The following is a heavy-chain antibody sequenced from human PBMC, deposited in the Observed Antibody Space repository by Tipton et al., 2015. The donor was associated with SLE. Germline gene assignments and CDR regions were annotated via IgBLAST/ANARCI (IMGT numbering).Heavy chain of an antibody. CDR3: VRHQSGTMESV. D-gene: IGHD1-7*01. J-gene: IGHJ4*02. CDR2: VSFSRTV. CDR1: DDSITNGRYY. Sequence: TLSLTCTVSDDSITNGRYYWAWIRQPPGKGLQWIGSVSFSRTVDYDPSLTSRISVSLDTSKKQLSLKLASVTAADTAAYYCVRHQSGTMESVWGQGTLVIVSS. V-gene: IGHV4-39*07.